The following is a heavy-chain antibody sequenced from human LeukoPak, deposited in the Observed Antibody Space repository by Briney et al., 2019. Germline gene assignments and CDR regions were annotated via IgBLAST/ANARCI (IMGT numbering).Heavy chain of an antibody. CDR2: IASKTDGGTT. Sequence: GGSLRLSCAASVLTVTNAWMSWVRQAPWKGLEWVGRIASKTDGGTTDYAAPVKGRFTISRDDSKNTLFLQMNSLKTEDTAVYYCTTGIRGDCGQGTLVTVSS. CDR3: TTGIRGD. V-gene: IGHV3-15*04. J-gene: IGHJ4*02. CDR1: VLTVTNAW.